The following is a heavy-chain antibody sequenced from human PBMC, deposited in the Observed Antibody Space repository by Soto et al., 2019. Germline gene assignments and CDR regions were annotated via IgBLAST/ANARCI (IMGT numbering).Heavy chain of an antibody. D-gene: IGHD7-27*01. J-gene: IGHJ5*02. CDR2: IYYSGST. Sequence: QVQLQESGPGLVKPSQTLSLTCTVSGGSISSGGYYWSWIRQHPGKRLEWIGYIYYSGSTYYNPSLKSRVTIAVDTSKNPFSLKRSSVTAADTAVYYCARDWGNWGSRWFDPWGQGTLVTVSS. CDR1: GGSISSGGYY. CDR3: ARDWGNWGSRWFDP. V-gene: IGHV4-31*03.